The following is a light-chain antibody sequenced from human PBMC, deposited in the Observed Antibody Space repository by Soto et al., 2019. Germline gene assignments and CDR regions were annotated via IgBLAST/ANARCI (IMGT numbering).Light chain of an antibody. CDR1: SSDVGGYNR. J-gene: IGLJ1*01. CDR2: DVS. CDR3: CSYAGSYTYV. V-gene: IGLV2-11*01. Sequence: QSALTQPHSVSGSPGQSVTISCTGTSSDVGGYNRVSWYQQYPGKAPKLMIYDVSKRPSGVPGRFSGSKSGTTASLTISGFQPEDEADYYCCSYAGSYTYVFGSGTMGTVL.